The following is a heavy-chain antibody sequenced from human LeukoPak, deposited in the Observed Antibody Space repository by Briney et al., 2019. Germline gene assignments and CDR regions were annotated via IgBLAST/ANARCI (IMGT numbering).Heavy chain of an antibody. CDR2: INWNGGNI. CDR3: ASGGIYYGAAFDF. Sequence: GGSLRLSCAASGFTFDDYGRSWVRQAPGKGLEWVGGINWNGGNIGYADSVNGRFTIFTDNTNNSLYLQMNSLRAEDMAFYSCASGGIYYGAAFDFWGQGTLVTVSS. CDR1: GFTFDDYG. V-gene: IGHV3-20*04. J-gene: IGHJ4*02. D-gene: IGHD1-26*01.